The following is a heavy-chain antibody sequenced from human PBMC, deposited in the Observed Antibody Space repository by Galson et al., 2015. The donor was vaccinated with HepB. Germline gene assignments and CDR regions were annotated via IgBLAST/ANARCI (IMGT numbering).Heavy chain of an antibody. CDR3: ASSFGVVMGDYYGMDV. D-gene: IGHD3-3*01. Sequence: SLRLSCAASGFTFSSYEMNWVRQAPGKGLEWVSYISSSGSTIYYADSVKGRFTISRDNAKNSLYLQMNSLRAEDTAVYYCASSFGVVMGDYYGMDVWGQGTTVTVSS. J-gene: IGHJ6*02. CDR2: ISSSGSTI. CDR1: GFTFSSYE. V-gene: IGHV3-48*03.